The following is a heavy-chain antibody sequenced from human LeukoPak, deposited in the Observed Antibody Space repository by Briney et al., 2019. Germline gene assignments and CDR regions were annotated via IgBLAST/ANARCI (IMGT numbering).Heavy chain of an antibody. J-gene: IGHJ3*02. V-gene: IGHV4-39*07. Sequence: SETLSLTCTASGGSIITTNYYWDWIRQPPGKGLEWIGSIYYSGNTYYKPSLKSRVTISVDTSKNQFSLKLTSVTAADTAVYYCARDRLRLLPAFDIWGQGTMVTVSS. CDR3: ARDRLRLLPAFDI. CDR1: GGSIITTNYY. D-gene: IGHD6-19*01. CDR2: IYYSGNT.